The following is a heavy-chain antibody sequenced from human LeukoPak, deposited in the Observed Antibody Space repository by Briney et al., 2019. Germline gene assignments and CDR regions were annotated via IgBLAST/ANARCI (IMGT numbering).Heavy chain of an antibody. CDR2: IYSGGTT. Sequence: PGGYLRLSCAASGFTVSGNHMSWVRQAPGKGLNWVSIIYSGGTTYYADSVKGRFTISRDNSKNTLYLQMNSLRAEDTVVYYCARDADYGGSPDAFDIWGRGTIVTVSS. CDR3: ARDADYGGSPDAFDI. D-gene: IGHD4-23*01. CDR1: GFTVSGNH. J-gene: IGHJ3*02. V-gene: IGHV3-53*01.